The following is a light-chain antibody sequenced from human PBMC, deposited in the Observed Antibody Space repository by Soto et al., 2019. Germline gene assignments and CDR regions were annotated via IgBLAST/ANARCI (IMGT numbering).Light chain of an antibody. CDR1: QSISSY. V-gene: IGKV1-39*01. CDR2: DAS. J-gene: IGKJ5*01. CDR3: QQSYSTPRT. Sequence: DIQMTQSPSSLSASVGDRVTITCRASQSISSYLNWYQQKPGKAPELLIYDASSLQSGVPSRFSGSGSGTDFTLTISSLQPEDFATYYCQQSYSTPRTFGQGARLEIK.